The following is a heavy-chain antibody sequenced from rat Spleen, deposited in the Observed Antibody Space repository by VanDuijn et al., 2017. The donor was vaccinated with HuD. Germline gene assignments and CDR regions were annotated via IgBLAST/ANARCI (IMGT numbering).Heavy chain of an antibody. J-gene: IGHJ2*01. CDR3: ARDRGLTTGGDY. V-gene: IGHV2-41*01. CDR2: IWNTGGT. Sequence: QVQLKESGPGLVQSSQTLSLTCTVSGFSVTSYHVSWVRQPPGKGLEWMGVIWNTGGTRYNSALKSQLSISKDTSKSQVFLTINSLQPETTATYYCARDRGLTTGGDYWGQGLMVTVSS. CDR1: GFSVTSYH. D-gene: IGHD1-10*01.